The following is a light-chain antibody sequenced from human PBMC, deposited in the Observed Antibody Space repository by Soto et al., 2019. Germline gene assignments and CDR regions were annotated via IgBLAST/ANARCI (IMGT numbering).Light chain of an antibody. V-gene: IGKV3-15*01. CDR3: QQYNSWLWT. CDR1: QRVSNN. J-gene: IGKJ1*01. CDR2: GAS. Sequence: IVMTQSPATLSVSPGERATLSCRASQRVSNNVAWYQQKPGQAPRLLLYGASARANGVPDRFSGSGSGTQFTLTISSLQSEDSAVYYCQQYNSWLWTFGQGTKVDI.